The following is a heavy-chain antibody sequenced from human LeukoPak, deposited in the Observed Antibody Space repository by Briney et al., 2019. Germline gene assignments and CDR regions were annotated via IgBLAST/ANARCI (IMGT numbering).Heavy chain of an antibody. J-gene: IGHJ3*02. Sequence: PSQTLSLTCTVSGGSISNGDYYWSWIRQPPGKGLEYIGYIHYSGNTYYNPSLRSRVTISVDTSNNQFSLKLSSVTAADTAVYYCARGGDYNGSGSYGAFDIWGQGTMVTVSS. CDR2: IHYSGNT. D-gene: IGHD3-10*01. V-gene: IGHV4-30-4*01. CDR1: GGSISNGDYY. CDR3: ARGGDYNGSGSYGAFDI.